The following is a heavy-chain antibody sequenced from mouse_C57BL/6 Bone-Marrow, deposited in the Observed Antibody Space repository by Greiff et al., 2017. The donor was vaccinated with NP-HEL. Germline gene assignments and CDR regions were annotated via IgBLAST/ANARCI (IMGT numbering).Heavy chain of an antibody. CDR1: GYTFTSYW. CDR2: IDPSDSYT. V-gene: IGHV1-59*01. Sequence: QVQLQQPGAELVRPGTSVKLSCKASGYTFTSYWMNWVKQRPGQGLEWIGVIDPSDSYTNYNQKFKGKATLTVDTSSSTAYMQLSSLTSEDSAVYYCARKHYAMDYWGQGTSVTVSS. CDR3: ARKHYAMDY. J-gene: IGHJ4*01.